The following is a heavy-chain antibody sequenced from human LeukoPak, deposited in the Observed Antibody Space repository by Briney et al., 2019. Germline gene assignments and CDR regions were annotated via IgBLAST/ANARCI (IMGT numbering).Heavy chain of an antibody. CDR1: GFTFSSYG. CDR2: ITFDGSNQ. D-gene: IGHD3-10*01. Sequence: GRSLRLSCAASGFTFSSYGMHWVRQAPGKGLEWVALITFDGSNQYYAESVKGRFTISRDNSKNTLYLQMSSLRAEDTAVYYCAKDLIPYGSGSYFFDCWGQGILVTVSS. V-gene: IGHV3-30*18. J-gene: IGHJ4*02. CDR3: AKDLIPYGSGSYFFDC.